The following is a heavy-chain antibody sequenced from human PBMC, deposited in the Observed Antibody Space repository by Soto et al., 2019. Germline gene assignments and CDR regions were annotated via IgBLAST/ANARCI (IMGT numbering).Heavy chain of an antibody. D-gene: IGHD3-16*02. V-gene: IGHV3-23*01. CDR3: AKMGEAAFIGGVIFPYYYMDV. CDR2: ISGSGGST. J-gene: IGHJ6*03. Sequence: EVQLLESGGGLVQPGGSLRLSCAASGFTFSSYAMSWVRQAPGKGLEWVSAISGSGGSTNYADSVMGRFTISRDYSKNMLSMGVNSLRAEDTVVYYCAKMGEAAFIGGVIFPYYYMDVWGKGTTVTVSS. CDR1: GFTFSSYA.